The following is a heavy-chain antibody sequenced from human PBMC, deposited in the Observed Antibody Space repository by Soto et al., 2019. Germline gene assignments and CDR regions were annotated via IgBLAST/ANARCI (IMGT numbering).Heavy chain of an antibody. CDR3: ARVVGGVQYYYYGMDV. Sequence: PGGSLRLSCAASGFTFSSYSMNWVRQAPGKGLEWVSSISSSSSYIYYADSVKGRFTISRDNAKNSLYLQMNSLRAEDTAVYYCARVVGGVQYYYYGMDVWGQGTTVTASS. CDR2: ISSSSSYI. CDR1: GFTFSSYS. J-gene: IGHJ6*02. D-gene: IGHD3-16*01. V-gene: IGHV3-21*01.